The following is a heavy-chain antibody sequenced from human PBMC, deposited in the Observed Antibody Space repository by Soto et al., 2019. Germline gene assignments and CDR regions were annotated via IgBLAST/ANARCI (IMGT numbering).Heavy chain of an antibody. Sequence: QVQLQESGPGLVKPSQTLSLTCTVSGGSISSGGYYWSWIRQHPGKGLEWIGYIYYSGSTYYNPSRKSRFTISVDTSKNQFSLKLSSVTAADTAVYYCARDSKGDDGVRWFDPWGQGTLVTVSS. J-gene: IGHJ5*02. V-gene: IGHV4-31*03. CDR1: GGSISSGGYY. D-gene: IGHD3-3*01. CDR3: ARDSKGDDGVRWFDP. CDR2: IYYSGST.